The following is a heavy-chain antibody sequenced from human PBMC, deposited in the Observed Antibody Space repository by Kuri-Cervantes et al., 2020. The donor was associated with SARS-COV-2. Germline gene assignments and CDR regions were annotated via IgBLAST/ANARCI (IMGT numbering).Heavy chain of an antibody. CDR2: FDPEDGET. Sequence: ASVKVSCQVSGYTLTELFMHWVRQAPGKGIEWMGGFDPEDGETIYAQKFQGRVTMTEDPSTDTAYMELSSLRSEDTAVYYCATDLRGGYGGSIDYWGQGTLVTVSS. J-gene: IGHJ4*02. CDR3: ATDLRGGYGGSIDY. CDR1: GYTLTELF. D-gene: IGHD5-18*01. V-gene: IGHV1-24*01.